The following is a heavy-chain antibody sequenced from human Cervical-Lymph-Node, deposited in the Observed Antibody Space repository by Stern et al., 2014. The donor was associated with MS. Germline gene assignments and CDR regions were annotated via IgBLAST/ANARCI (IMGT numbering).Heavy chain of an antibody. J-gene: IGHJ4*02. V-gene: IGHV4-59*01. Sequence: VPLQESGPGLVKPSETLSLTCTVSGDSISDYYWSWIRQPPGKGLEWIGYISDSGDANYSPSLKSRVTMSVDTSKNQFSLRLTSVTTADTAVYYCARDPDYWGQGALVTVSS. CDR3: ARDPDY. CDR1: GDSISDYY. CDR2: ISDSGDA.